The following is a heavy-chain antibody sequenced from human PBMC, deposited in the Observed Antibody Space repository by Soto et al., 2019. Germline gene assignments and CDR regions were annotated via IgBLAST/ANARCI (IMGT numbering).Heavy chain of an antibody. Sequence: SETLSLTCTVSGGSISGYYWTWIRQPPRKGLEWIGYIYSSGSANYNPALKSRVTISVDTSMNQFSLKVSSVTAADTAVYYCAREGYSYGSGSVYYGMDVWGQGTTVTVSS. V-gene: IGHV4-59*01. J-gene: IGHJ6*02. CDR3: AREGYSYGSGSVYYGMDV. D-gene: IGHD3-10*01. CDR1: GGSISGYY. CDR2: IYSSGSA.